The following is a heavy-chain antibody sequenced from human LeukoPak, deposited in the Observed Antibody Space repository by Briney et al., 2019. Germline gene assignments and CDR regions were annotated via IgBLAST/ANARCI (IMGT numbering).Heavy chain of an antibody. CDR2: ISSSSSTI. CDR3: AREPSIRSRVEFDY. J-gene: IGHJ4*02. D-gene: IGHD1-1*01. Sequence: GGSLRLSCAASGFTFSSYSMNWVRQAPGKGLEWVSYISSSSSTIYYADSVKGRFTISRGNAKNSLYLQMNSLRAEDTAVYYCAREPSIRSRVEFDYWGQGTLVTVSS. CDR1: GFTFSSYS. V-gene: IGHV3-48*04.